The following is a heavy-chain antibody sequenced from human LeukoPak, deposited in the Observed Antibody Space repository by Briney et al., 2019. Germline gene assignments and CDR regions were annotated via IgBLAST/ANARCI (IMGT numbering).Heavy chain of an antibody. Sequence: PSETLSLTCTVSGGSISSSSYYWGWIRQPPGKGLEWIGSIYYSGSTYYKPSLKSRVTISVDTSKNQFSLKLSSVTAADTAVYYCASLPRITRPYSTFDYWGQGTLVTVSS. CDR2: IYYSGST. J-gene: IGHJ4*02. CDR3: ASLPRITRPYSTFDY. D-gene: IGHD6-13*01. CDR1: GGSISSSSYY. V-gene: IGHV4-39*07.